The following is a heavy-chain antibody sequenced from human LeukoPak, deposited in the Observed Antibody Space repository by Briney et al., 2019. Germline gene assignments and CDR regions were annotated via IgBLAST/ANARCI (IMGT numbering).Heavy chain of an antibody. V-gene: IGHV3-11*01. Sequence: GGSLRLSCAASGFTFSDYYMSWIRQAPGKGLEWVSYISSSGSTIYYADSVKGRFTISRDNAKNSLYLQMYSLRAEDTAVYYCARVEMATIIDYWGQGTLVTVSS. CDR3: ARVEMATIIDY. CDR2: ISSSGSTI. CDR1: GFTFSDYY. D-gene: IGHD5-24*01. J-gene: IGHJ4*02.